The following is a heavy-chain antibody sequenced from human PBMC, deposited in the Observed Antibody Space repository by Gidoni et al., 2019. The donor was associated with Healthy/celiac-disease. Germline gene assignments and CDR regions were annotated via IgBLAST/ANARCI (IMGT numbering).Heavy chain of an antibody. CDR2: FSSSGSTL. Sequence: HVQLVESGGGLVKPGGSLRLSCESSEFTVSDYYMSWIRHAPGKGLEWVSYFSSSGSTLYYADSVKGRFTISRDNAKNSLYLQMNSLRAEDTAVYYCARDLDTSYYDILTGYYLGYYYGMDVWGQGTTVTVSS. D-gene: IGHD3-9*01. CDR1: EFTVSDYY. V-gene: IGHV3-11*01. J-gene: IGHJ6*02. CDR3: ARDLDTSYYDILTGYYLGYYYGMDV.